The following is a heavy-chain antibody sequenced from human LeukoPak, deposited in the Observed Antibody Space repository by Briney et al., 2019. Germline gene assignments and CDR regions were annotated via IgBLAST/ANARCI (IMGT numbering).Heavy chain of an antibody. CDR2: IYYSGST. J-gene: IGHJ6*03. V-gene: IGHV4-31*03. CDR1: GGSISSGGYY. D-gene: IGHD3-3*01. Sequence: PSQTLSLTCTVSGGSISSGGYYWSWIRQHPGKGLEWIGYIYYSGSTYYNPSLKSRVTISVDTSKNQFSLKLSSVTAADTAVYYCAREQITIFGVVITYYYMDVWGKGTTVTVSS. CDR3: AREQITIFGVVITYYYMDV.